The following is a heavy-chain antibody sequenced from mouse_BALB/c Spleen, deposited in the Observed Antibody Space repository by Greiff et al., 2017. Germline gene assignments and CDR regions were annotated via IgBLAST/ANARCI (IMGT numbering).Heavy chain of an antibody. Sequence: DVMLVESGGGLVQPGGSLKLSCAASGFTFSSYTMSWVRQTPEKRLEWVAYISNGGGSTYYPDTVKGRFTISRDNAKNTLYLQMSSLKSEDTAMYYCARRGRNAMDYWGQGTSVTVSS. CDR3: ARRGRNAMDY. V-gene: IGHV5-12-2*01. CDR2: ISNGGGST. CDR1: GFTFSSYT. J-gene: IGHJ4*01.